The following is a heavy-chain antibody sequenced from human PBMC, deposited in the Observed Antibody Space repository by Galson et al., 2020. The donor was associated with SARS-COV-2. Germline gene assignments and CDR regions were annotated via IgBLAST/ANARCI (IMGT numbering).Heavy chain of an antibody. Sequence: NSGGSLRLSCAASGFTFSDNYMSWIRQAPGKGLEWVSYISSSGSTIYYADSVKGRFTISRDNAKNSLYLQMNSLRAEDTAVYYCAREKELPKKNIAVTGTQNYFDYWGQGTLVTVSS. CDR3: AREKELPKKNIAVTGTQNYFDY. V-gene: IGHV3-11*01. CDR1: GFTFSDNY. CDR2: ISSSGSTI. J-gene: IGHJ4*02. D-gene: IGHD6-19*01.